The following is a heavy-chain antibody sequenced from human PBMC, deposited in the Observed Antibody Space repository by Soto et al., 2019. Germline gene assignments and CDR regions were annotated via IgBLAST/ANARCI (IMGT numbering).Heavy chain of an antibody. Sequence: PGESLTISCQVSGYSFASYWIVWVRPMPGKDLEWMRIIYPGDSDTRYSPSFQGQVTISADKSLRTAYLQWTSLKASDTALYYCARTRSFTLGFYYDGMDVWGQGTTVTVSS. CDR1: GYSFASYW. J-gene: IGHJ6*02. CDR2: IYPGDSDT. V-gene: IGHV5-51*01. D-gene: IGHD6-6*01. CDR3: ARTRSFTLGFYYDGMDV.